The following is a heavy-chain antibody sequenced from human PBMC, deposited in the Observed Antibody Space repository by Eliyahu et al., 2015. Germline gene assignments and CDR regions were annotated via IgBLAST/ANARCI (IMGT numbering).Heavy chain of an antibody. CDR3: ARGPRRYCSSTSCYSLFYVYFDY. CDR1: GGSFSGYY. V-gene: IGHV4-34*01. J-gene: IGHJ4*02. CDR2: INHSGST. D-gene: IGHD2-2*01. Sequence: QVQLQQWGAGLLKPSETLSXTCAVXGGSFSGYYWXXIRXPPGKGLEWIGEINHSGSTNYNPSLKSRVTISVDTSKNQFSLKLSSVTAADTAVYYCARGPRRYCSSTSCYSLFYVYFDYWGQGTLVTVSS.